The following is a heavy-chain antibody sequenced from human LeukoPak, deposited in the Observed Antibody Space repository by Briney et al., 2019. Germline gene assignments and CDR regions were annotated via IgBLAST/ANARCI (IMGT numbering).Heavy chain of an antibody. Sequence: PGGSLRLSCSASGCAFSDHYMTWIRQAPGKRLEWVSYISDDSSILYYADSVKGRFTVSRDNARNSLYLQMNGLRVDDTAVYYCARDQYGSPLWGQGTMVTVSS. J-gene: IGHJ3*01. CDR2: ISDDSSIL. D-gene: IGHD2/OR15-2a*01. CDR3: ARDQYGSPL. V-gene: IGHV3-11*01. CDR1: GCAFSDHY.